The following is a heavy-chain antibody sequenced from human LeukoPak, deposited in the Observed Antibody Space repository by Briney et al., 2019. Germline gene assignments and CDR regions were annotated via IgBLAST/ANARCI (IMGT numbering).Heavy chain of an antibody. V-gene: IGHV1-69*04. CDR2: IIPILGIA. D-gene: IGHD3-22*01. CDR1: GGTFSSYA. Sequence: ASVKVSCKASGGTFSSYAISWVRQAPGQGLEWMGRIIPILGIANYAQKFQGRVTITADKSTSTAYMELSSLRSEDTAVYYCARNGKYYYDSSGSIDYWGQGTLVTVPS. J-gene: IGHJ4*02. CDR3: ARNGKYYYDSSGSIDY.